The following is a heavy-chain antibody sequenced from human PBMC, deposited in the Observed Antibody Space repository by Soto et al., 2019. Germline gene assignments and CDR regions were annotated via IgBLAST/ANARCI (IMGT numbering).Heavy chain of an antibody. CDR3: AKGGVIGIALAVDYFDY. D-gene: IGHD6-19*01. Sequence: GGSLRLSCAASGFTFDDYAMHWVRQAPGKGLEWVSGISWNSGSIGYADSVKGRFTISRDNAKNSLYLQMNRLRAEDTALYSCAKGGVIGIALAVDYFDYWDQGTLVTVSS. CDR2: ISWNSGSI. J-gene: IGHJ4*02. CDR1: GFTFDDYA. V-gene: IGHV3-9*01.